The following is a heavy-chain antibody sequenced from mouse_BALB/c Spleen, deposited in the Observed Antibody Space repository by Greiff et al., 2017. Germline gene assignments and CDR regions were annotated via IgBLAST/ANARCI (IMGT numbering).Heavy chain of an antibody. CDR3: ARRRQGYAMDY. J-gene: IGHJ4*01. CDR1: GYTFTSYW. CDR2: IAPGSGST. D-gene: IGHD2-12*01. V-gene: IGHV1S41*01. Sequence: DLVKPGASVKLSCKASGYTFTSYWINWIKQRPGQGLEWIGRIAPGSGSTYYNEMFKGKATLTVDTSSSTAYIQLSSLSSEDSAVYFCARRRQGYAMDYWGQGTSVTVAS.